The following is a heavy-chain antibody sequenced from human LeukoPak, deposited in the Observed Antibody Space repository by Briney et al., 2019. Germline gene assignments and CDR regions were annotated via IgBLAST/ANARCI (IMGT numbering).Heavy chain of an antibody. V-gene: IGHV1-18*01. CDR2: ISAYNGNT. CDR1: GYTFTSYG. CDR3: ARGSELRDPYDY. J-gene: IGHJ4*02. Sequence: ASVKVSCEASGYTFTSYGISWVRQAPGQGLEWMGWISAYNGNTNYAQKLQGRVTMTRNTSISTAYMELSSLRSEDTAVYYCARGSELRDPYDYWGQGTLVTVSS. D-gene: IGHD1-7*01.